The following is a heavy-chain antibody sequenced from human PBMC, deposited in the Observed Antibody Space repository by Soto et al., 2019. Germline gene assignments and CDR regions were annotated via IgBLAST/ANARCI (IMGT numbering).Heavy chain of an antibody. V-gene: IGHV3-74*01. J-gene: IGHJ4*01. D-gene: IGHD6-13*01. Sequence: PGGSLILSCAASGFTFSSYWMHWFRQAPGKGLVWVSRINSDGSSTSYADSVKGRFTISRDNAKNTLYLQMNSLRAEDTAVYYCARVGGHLSTSWSGGLHYWGHGTLLTVSS. CDR1: GFTFSSYW. CDR3: ARVGGHLSTSWSGGLHY. CDR2: INSDGSST.